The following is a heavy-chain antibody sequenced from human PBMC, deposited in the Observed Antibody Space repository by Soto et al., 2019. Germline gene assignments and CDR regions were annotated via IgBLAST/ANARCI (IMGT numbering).Heavy chain of an antibody. Sequence: SVKVSCKASGGTFSSYAISLVRQAPGQGLEWMGGIIPIFGTADYAQKFQGRVTITADKSTSTAYMELSSLRTEDTAVYYCAGEADYRGSYHYYYYGMDVWGQGTTVTVSS. CDR1: GGTFSSYA. V-gene: IGHV1-69*06. CDR2: IIPIFGTA. J-gene: IGHJ6*02. D-gene: IGHD1-26*01. CDR3: AGEADYRGSYHYYYYGMDV.